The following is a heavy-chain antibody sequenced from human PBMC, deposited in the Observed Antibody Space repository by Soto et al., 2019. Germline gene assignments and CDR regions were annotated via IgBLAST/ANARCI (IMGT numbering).Heavy chain of an antibody. D-gene: IGHD3-16*01. CDR2: MSYDGSKK. CDR3: AKDLKPGSRWSLGGVEHCMDV. J-gene: IGHJ6*03. CDR1: GFSFSSYD. Sequence: VQLVESGGGVVQPGRSLRLSCVGSGFSFSSYDMNWVRQAPGTGLEWVALMSYDGSKKYYGDSVRGRVTISRDNYKNTLYLQMDHLRPEDTAIYYCAKDLKPGSRWSLGGVEHCMDVWGRGTTVSVSS. V-gene: IGHV3-30*18.